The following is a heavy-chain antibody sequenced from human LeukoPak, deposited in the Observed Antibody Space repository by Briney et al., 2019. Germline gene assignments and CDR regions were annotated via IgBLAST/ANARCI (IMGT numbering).Heavy chain of an antibody. CDR1: GGSISSGDYY. CDR2: IYYSGST. D-gene: IGHD3-3*01. Sequence: PSETLSLTCTVSGGSISSGDYYWSWIRQPPGKGLEWIGYIYYSGSTYYNPSLKSRVTISVDTSKNQFSLKLSSVTAADTAVYCCARDVRRITIFGVVIKAFDIWGQGTMVTVSS. J-gene: IGHJ3*02. V-gene: IGHV4-30-4*08. CDR3: ARDVRRITIFGVVIKAFDI.